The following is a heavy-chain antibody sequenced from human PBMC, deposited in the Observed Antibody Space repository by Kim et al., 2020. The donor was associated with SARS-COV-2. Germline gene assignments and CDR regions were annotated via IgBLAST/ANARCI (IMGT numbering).Heavy chain of an antibody. Sequence: SETLSLTCAVYGGSFSGYYWSWIRQPPGKGLEWIGEINHSGSTNYNPSLKSRVTISVDTSKNQFSLKLSSVTAADTAVYYCARGDYDILTGSPVDYWGQGTLVTVSS. CDR1: GGSFSGYY. CDR3: ARGDYDILTGSPVDY. CDR2: INHSGST. J-gene: IGHJ4*02. D-gene: IGHD3-9*01. V-gene: IGHV4-34*01.